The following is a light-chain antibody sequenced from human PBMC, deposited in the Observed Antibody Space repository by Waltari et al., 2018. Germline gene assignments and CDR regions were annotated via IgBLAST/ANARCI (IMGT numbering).Light chain of an antibody. CDR2: GVD. V-gene: IGLV6-57*02. CDR1: GGSIASNY. Sequence: NFILTQPHSVSASPGKTVTISCTGSGGSIASNYVQWYQQGPGSAPITVIYGVDQRPSGVPDLFSGSIDSASNSASLTISGLETEDESDYYCQSYDTTNFWVFGGGTKLTVL. J-gene: IGLJ3*02. CDR3: QSYDTTNFWV.